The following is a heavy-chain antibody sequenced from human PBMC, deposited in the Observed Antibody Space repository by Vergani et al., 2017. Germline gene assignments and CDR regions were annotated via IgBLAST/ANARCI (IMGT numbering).Heavy chain of an antibody. V-gene: IGHV3-21*01. J-gene: IGHJ4*02. D-gene: IGHD4-17*01. CDR3: ARERGGGVDYGDYGVLDY. CDR1: GFTFSSYS. Sequence: EVQLVESGGGLVKPGGSLRLSCAASGFTFSSYSMNWVRQAPGKGLEWVSSISSSSSYIYYADSVKGRFTISRDNAKNSLYLQMNSLRAEDTAVYYCARERGGGVDYGDYGVLDYWGQGTLVTVSS. CDR2: ISSSSSYI.